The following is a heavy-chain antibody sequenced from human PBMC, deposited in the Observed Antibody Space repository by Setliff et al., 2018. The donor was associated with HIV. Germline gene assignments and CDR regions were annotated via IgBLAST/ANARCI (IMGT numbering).Heavy chain of an antibody. J-gene: IGHJ6*03. CDR3: ARGAWYSSGWYSSRYMDV. V-gene: IGHV1-2*02. CDR2: ITPNGDDT. D-gene: IGHD6-19*01. CDR1: ADIFNAYY. Sequence: ASVKVSCKASADIFNAYYIHWVRQAPGQGLEWMGWITPNGDDTNYPQKFEGRVTLTRDTSIATAYMELRSLTSDDTAVYYCARGAWYSSGWYSSRYMDVWGKGTTVTVSS.